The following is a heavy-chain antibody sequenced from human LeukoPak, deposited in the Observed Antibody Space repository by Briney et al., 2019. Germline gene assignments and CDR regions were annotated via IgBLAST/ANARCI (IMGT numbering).Heavy chain of an antibody. Sequence: GSLRLSCAASGFTFSGYAMSWVRQAPGKGLEWVSAFSGSGSSTYYADSVKGRFTISRDNSKNTLYLQMNSLRAEDTALYYCAKDGSSSWSPSFFDYWGQGTLVTVSS. CDR1: GFTFSGYA. CDR2: FSGSGSST. CDR3: AKDGSSSWSPSFFDY. V-gene: IGHV3-23*01. J-gene: IGHJ4*02. D-gene: IGHD6-13*01.